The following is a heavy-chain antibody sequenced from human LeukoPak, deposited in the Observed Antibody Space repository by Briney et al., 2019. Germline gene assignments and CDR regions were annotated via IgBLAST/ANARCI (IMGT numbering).Heavy chain of an antibody. CDR2: INPNSGGT. Sequence: ASVKVSCKASGYTFTGYYMHWVRQAPGQGLEWMGWINPNSGGTNYAQKFQGRVTMTRDTSISTAYMELSRLRSDDTAVYYCARATRLELRRNWFDPWGQGTLVTVSS. CDR1: GYTFTGYY. V-gene: IGHV1-2*02. CDR3: ARATRLELRRNWFDP. D-gene: IGHD1-7*01. J-gene: IGHJ5*02.